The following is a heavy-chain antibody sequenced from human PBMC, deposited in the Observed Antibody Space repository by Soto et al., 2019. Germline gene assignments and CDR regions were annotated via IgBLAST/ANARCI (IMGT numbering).Heavy chain of an antibody. V-gene: IGHV3-33*01. D-gene: IGHD6-13*01. Sequence: GGSLRLSCAASGFTFSSYGMHWVRQAPGKGLEWVAVIWYDGSNKYYADSVKGRFTISRDNSKNTLYLQMNSLRAEDTAVYYCAMVYSSSGYYYGVDVWGQGTTVTVSS. J-gene: IGHJ6*02. CDR3: AMVYSSSGYYYGVDV. CDR1: GFTFSSYG. CDR2: IWYDGSNK.